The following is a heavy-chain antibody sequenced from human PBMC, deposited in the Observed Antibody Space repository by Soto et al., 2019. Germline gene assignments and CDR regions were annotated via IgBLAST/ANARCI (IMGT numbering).Heavy chain of an antibody. J-gene: IGHJ6*02. CDR1: GYSFTSYW. Sequence: PGESLKISCKGSGYSFTSYWIGWVRQVPGKGLEWMGIIYPGDSDTRYSPSFQGQVTISADKSISTAYLQWSSLKASDTAMYYCARHEPGYGDYDYYYGMDVWGQGTTVTVSS. V-gene: IGHV5-51*01. CDR3: ARHEPGYGDYDYYYGMDV. CDR2: IYPGDSDT. D-gene: IGHD4-17*01.